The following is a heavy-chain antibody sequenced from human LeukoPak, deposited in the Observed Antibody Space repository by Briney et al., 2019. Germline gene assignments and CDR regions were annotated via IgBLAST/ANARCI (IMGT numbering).Heavy chain of an antibody. V-gene: IGHV4-59*01. Sequence: SETLSLTCTVSGGSISSYYWSWIRQPPGKGLEWIGYIYYSGSTNYNPSLKGRVTISVDTSKNQFSLKLSSVTAADTAVYYCAREGVLAVAGPEAFDIWGQGTMVTVSS. D-gene: IGHD6-19*01. CDR2: IYYSGST. CDR1: GGSISSYY. CDR3: AREGVLAVAGPEAFDI. J-gene: IGHJ3*02.